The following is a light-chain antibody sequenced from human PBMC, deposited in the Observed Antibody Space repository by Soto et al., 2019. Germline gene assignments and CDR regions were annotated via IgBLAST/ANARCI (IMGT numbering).Light chain of an antibody. CDR3: SSYTRRNTLA. CDR1: SSDVGGYNF. J-gene: IGLJ2*01. CDR2: EVT. V-gene: IGLV2-14*01. Sequence: QSALTQPDSVSGSPGQSITISCTGTSSDVGGYNFVSWYQQHPGKAPKLMIYEVTDRPSGVSNRFSGSKSGSTASLTISGLQAEDEADYYCSSYTRRNTLAFGGGTKLTAL.